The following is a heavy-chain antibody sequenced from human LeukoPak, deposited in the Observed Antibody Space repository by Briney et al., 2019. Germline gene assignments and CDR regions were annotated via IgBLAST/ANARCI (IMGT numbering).Heavy chain of an antibody. CDR2: ISNTSSIT. J-gene: IGHJ4*02. CDR3: ARTISY. V-gene: IGHV3-48*04. CDR1: GFSFSSYS. D-gene: IGHD3-3*01. Sequence: PGGSLRLSCVASGFSFSSYSMNWIRQPPGKAPEWVAYISNTSSITQYADFVKGRFTISRDNAKSSLFMRMNGLRADDTAVYYCARTISYWGQGTLVTVSS.